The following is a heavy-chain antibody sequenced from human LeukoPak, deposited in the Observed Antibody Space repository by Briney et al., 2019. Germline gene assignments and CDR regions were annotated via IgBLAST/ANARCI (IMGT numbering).Heavy chain of an antibody. J-gene: IGHJ4*02. CDR3: AKDQGCSSTSCYRPLDY. V-gene: IGHV3-23*01. CDR1: GFTFSSYS. CDR2: ISGSGGST. D-gene: IGHD2-2*02. Sequence: PGGSLRLSCAASGFTFSSYSMSWVRQAPGKGLEWVSAISGSGGSTYYAASVKGRFTISRDNSKNTLYLQMNSLRAEDTAVYYCAKDQGCSSTSCYRPLDYWGQGTLVTVSS.